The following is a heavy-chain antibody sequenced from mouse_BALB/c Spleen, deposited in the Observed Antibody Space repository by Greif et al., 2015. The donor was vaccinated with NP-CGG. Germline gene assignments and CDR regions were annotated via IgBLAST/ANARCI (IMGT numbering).Heavy chain of an antibody. CDR3: ANWDWYFDV. D-gene: IGHD4-1*01. CDR1: GFNIKDTY. V-gene: IGHV14-3*02. J-gene: IGHJ1*01. CDR2: IDPANGNT. Sequence: DVKLQESGAELVKPGASVKLSCTASGFNIKDTYMHWVKQRPEQGLEWIGRIDPANGNTKYDPKFQGKATITADTSSNTAYLQLSSLTSEDTAVYYCANWDWYFDVWGAGTTLTVSS.